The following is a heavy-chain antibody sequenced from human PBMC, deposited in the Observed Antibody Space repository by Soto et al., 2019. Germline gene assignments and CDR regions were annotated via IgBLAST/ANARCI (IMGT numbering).Heavy chain of an antibody. J-gene: IGHJ4*02. CDR3: ARRRIVATMNLDY. Sequence: PSETLSLTCTVSGGSISSSSYYWGWIRQPPGKGLEWIGSIYYSGSTYYNPSLKSRVTISVDTSKNQFSLKLSSVTAADTAVYYCARRRIVATMNLDYWGQGTLVTVSS. CDR1: GGSISSSSYY. D-gene: IGHD5-12*01. CDR2: IYYSGST. V-gene: IGHV4-39*01.